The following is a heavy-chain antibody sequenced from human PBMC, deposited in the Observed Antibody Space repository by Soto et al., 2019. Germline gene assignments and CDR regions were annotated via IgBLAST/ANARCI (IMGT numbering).Heavy chain of an antibody. D-gene: IGHD1-26*01. V-gene: IGHV4-31*03. Sequence: QVQLQESGPGLVKPSQTLSLTCTVSGGSISSGGYFWSWIRQHPGKGLEWIGYIYYSGNTFYNPSLKTRVSISVDTSKHQFSLKLSSVTAADTAVYYCARGAVGATMDFDSWGQGTLVTVSS. CDR3: ARGAVGATMDFDS. CDR1: GGSISSGGYF. CDR2: IYYSGNT. J-gene: IGHJ4*02.